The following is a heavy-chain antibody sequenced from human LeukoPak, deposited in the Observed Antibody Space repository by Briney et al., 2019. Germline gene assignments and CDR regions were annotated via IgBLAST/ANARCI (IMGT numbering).Heavy chain of an antibody. V-gene: IGHV1-18*01. CDR1: GYTFTSYG. Sequence: ASVKVSCKASGYTFTSYGISWVRQAPGQGLEWMGWISAYNGNTNYAQKLQGRVTMTTDTSTSTAYMELRSLRSDDTAVYYCATDPRHCSNSNSCYNYWGQGTLVTVSS. CDR2: ISAYNGNT. CDR3: ATDPRHCSNSNSCYNY. D-gene: IGHD2-2*02. J-gene: IGHJ4*02.